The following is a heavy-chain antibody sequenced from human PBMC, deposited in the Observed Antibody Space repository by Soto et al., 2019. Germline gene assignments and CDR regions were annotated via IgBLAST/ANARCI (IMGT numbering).Heavy chain of an antibody. D-gene: IGHD2-2*01. CDR3: ARQWCSSTSCYGGNWFDP. CDR1: GGSISSYY. V-gene: IGHV4-59*08. Sequence: PSETLSLTCTVSGGSISSYYWTWIRQPPGKGLEWVGYVYYSGSTYYNPSLKSRVTISVDTSKNQFSLKLSSVTAADTAMYYCARQWCSSTSCYGGNWFDPWGQGTLVTVPQ. J-gene: IGHJ5*02. CDR2: VYYSGST.